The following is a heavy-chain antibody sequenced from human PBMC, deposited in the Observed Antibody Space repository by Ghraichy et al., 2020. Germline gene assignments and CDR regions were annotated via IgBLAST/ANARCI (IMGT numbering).Heavy chain of an antibody. CDR3: AKDIRGSWTAAGTNWFDP. CDR1: GFTFDDYA. J-gene: IGHJ5*02. Sequence: GGSLRLSCAASGFTFDDYAMHWVRQAPGKGLEWVSGISWNSGSIGYADSVKGRFTISRDNAKNSLYLQMNSLRAEDTALYYCAKDIRGSWTAAGTNWFDPWGQGTLVTVSS. V-gene: IGHV3-9*01. CDR2: ISWNSGSI. D-gene: IGHD6-13*01.